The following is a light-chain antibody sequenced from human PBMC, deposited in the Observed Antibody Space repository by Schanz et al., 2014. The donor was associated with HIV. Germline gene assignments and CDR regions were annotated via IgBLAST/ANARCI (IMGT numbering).Light chain of an antibody. CDR1: QSISSW. J-gene: IGKJ3*01. V-gene: IGKV1-9*01. CDR2: ATS. CDR3: QQLDRSPLT. Sequence: DIQMTQSPSTLSASVGDRVSITCRASQSISSWLAWYQQKPGKAPKLLIYATSTLQSGVPSRFSGSGSGTEFTLTISSLQPEDFAIYYCQQLDRSPLTFGPGTKVDIK.